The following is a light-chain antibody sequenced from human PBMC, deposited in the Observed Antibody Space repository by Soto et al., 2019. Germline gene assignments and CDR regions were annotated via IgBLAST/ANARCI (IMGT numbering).Light chain of an antibody. CDR2: DAS. J-gene: IGKJ2*02. CDR1: QDIRSY. CDR3: QQYDNLPRT. Sequence: DTQMTQSPSSLSASVGDRVTITCQASQDIRSYLNWYQQKPGKVPKLLIYDASNLGAGVPSRFSGRGSGTDFSLTINSLRPEDIATYYCQQYDNLPRTFGRGTKLEIK. V-gene: IGKV1-33*01.